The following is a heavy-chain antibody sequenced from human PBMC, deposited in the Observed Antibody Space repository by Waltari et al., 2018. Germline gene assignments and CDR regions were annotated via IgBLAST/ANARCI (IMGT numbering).Heavy chain of an antibody. CDR3: ARGALRYFDWTRGAFDY. V-gene: IGHV4-34*01. CDR2: INHSGST. Sequence: QVQLQQWGAGLLKPSATLSLTCAVYGGSFSGYYWSWIRPPPGKGLEWIGEINHSGSTNYNPSLKSRVTISVDTSKNQFSLKLSSVTAADTAVYYCARGALRYFDWTRGAFDYWGQGTLVTVSS. J-gene: IGHJ4*02. D-gene: IGHD3-9*01. CDR1: GGSFSGYY.